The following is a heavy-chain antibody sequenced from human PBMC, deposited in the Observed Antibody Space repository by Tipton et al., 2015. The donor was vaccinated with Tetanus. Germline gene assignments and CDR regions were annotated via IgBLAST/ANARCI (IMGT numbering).Heavy chain of an antibody. D-gene: IGHD2-15*01. V-gene: IGHV3-21*01. CDR2: ISSSSSYI. CDR1: GFTFSSYS. J-gene: IGHJ4*02. Sequence: SLRLSCAASGFTFSSYSMNWVRQAPGKGLEWVSSISSSSSYIYYADSVKGRFTISRDNAKNSLYLQMNSLRAEDTAVYYCARDDGAMESDMGYCRGGSCHFDYWGQGTLVTVSS. CDR3: ARDDGAMESDMGYCRGGSCHFDY.